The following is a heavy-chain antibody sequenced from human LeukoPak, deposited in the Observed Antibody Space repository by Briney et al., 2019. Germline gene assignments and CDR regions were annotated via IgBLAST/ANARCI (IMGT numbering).Heavy chain of an antibody. Sequence: ASVKVSCKASGYTFTSYYMHWVRQAPGQGLEWMGWINTNTGNPTYAQGFTGRFVFSLDTSVSTAYLQISSLKAEDTAVYYCARESMARADYYCYMDVWGKGTTVTVSS. D-gene: IGHD5-24*01. CDR2: INTNTGNP. CDR1: GYTFTSYY. V-gene: IGHV7-4-1*02. J-gene: IGHJ6*03. CDR3: ARESMARADYYCYMDV.